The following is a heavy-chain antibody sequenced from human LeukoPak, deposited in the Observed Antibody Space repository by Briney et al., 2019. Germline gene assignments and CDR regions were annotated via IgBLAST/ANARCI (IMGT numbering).Heavy chain of an antibody. CDR1: GYRFTSYW. CDR3: ARGDSDSSSWFGTLYYFDY. Sequence: PGESLQISCQGSGYRFTSYWIGWVRPMPGKGLEWMGIIYPGDSDTRYSPSFQGQVTISADKSISTAYLQWSSLKASDTAMYYCARGDSDSSSWFGTLYYFDYWGQGTLVTVSS. CDR2: IYPGDSDT. D-gene: IGHD6-13*01. V-gene: IGHV5-51*01. J-gene: IGHJ4*02.